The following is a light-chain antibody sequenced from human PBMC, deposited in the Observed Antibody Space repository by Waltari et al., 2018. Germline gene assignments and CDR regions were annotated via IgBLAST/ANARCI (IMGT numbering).Light chain of an antibody. CDR2: TAS. CDR1: QGIRNN. Sequence: DIQMTQSPSAMSASVGDRVTITCRASQGIRNNLAWFQQKPGNAPKRLIYTASSLQSGVPSRFSGSGSGTEFTLTISSLQPEDFATYYCLQHSGYPITFGGGTKVEIK. CDR3: LQHSGYPIT. J-gene: IGKJ4*01. V-gene: IGKV1-17*03.